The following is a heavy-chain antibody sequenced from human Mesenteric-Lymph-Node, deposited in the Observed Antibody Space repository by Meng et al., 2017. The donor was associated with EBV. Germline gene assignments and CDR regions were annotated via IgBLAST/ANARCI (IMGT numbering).Heavy chain of an antibody. J-gene: IGHJ4*02. Sequence: QVQLQQWGAGLLKPSETLSLTCAVYGGSCSGYYWSWIRQPPGKGLEWIGEINHSGSTNYNPSLKSRVTISVDTSKNQFSLKLSSVTAADTAVYYCARGGGYSYGQPQDLWGQGTLVTVS. V-gene: IGHV4-34*01. CDR3: ARGGGYSYGQPQDL. D-gene: IGHD5-18*01. CDR2: INHSGST. CDR1: GGSCSGYY.